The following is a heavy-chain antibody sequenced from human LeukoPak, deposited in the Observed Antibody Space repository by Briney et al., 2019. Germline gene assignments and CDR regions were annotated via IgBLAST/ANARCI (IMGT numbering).Heavy chain of an antibody. CDR2: INPNSGGT. CDR1: GYTFTGYY. D-gene: IGHD5-18*01. Sequence: ASVKVSCKASGYTFTGYYMHWVRQAPGQGLEWMGWINPNSGGTNYAQKFQGRVTMTRDTSISTAYMELGRLRSDDTAVYYCARVDTAMVYFDYWGQGTLVTVSS. V-gene: IGHV1-2*02. J-gene: IGHJ4*02. CDR3: ARVDTAMVYFDY.